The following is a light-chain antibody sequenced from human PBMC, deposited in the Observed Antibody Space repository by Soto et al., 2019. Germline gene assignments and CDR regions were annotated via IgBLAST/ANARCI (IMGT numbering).Light chain of an antibody. CDR3: QQRSNWSLT. V-gene: IGKV3-11*01. J-gene: IGKJ4*01. CDR2: DAS. CDR1: QSVSSS. Sequence: EIVLTQSPATLSLSPGERATLSCRASQSVSSSLGWYQQKPGQAPRLLIYDASNRATGIPARFSGSGSGTDFTLTISSLEPEDFAVFYCQQRSNWSLTFGGGTKVEI.